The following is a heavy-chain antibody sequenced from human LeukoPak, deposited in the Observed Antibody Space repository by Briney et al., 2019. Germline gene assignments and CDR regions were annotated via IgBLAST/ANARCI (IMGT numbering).Heavy chain of an antibody. J-gene: IGHJ4*02. V-gene: IGHV1-18*01. CDR3: ARDQQNRWELTY. CDR2: ISAYNGNT. Sequence: ASVKVSCKASGYTFTSYGISWVRQAPGQGLEWMGWISAYNGNTNYAQKLQGRVTMTTDTSTSTAYMELRSLRSEDTAVCYCARDQQNRWELTYWGQGTLVTVSS. CDR1: GYTFTSYG. D-gene: IGHD1-26*01.